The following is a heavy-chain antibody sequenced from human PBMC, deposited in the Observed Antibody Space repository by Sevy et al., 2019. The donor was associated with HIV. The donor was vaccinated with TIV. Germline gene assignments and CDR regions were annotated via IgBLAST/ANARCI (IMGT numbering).Heavy chain of an antibody. J-gene: IGHJ3*02. CDR3: ARLSCGGGTCYSAFDI. V-gene: IGHV3-7*01. CDR1: EFTFGNYW. CDR2: INQDGSGE. D-gene: IGHD2-21*02. Sequence: HPGGSLRLSCEASEFTFGNYWMIWIRQAPGKGLEWVAAINQDGSGEKYVDSMKGRFIISRDNAKNSLYLQMNSLRDEDTAVYYCARLSCGGGTCYSAFDIWGQGTVVTVS.